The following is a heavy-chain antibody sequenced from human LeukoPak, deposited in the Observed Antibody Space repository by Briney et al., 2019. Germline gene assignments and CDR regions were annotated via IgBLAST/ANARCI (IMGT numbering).Heavy chain of an antibody. Sequence: QAGGSLRLSCTSSGFTFREFAVSWFRQAPGKRLEWIGFIRSSIYGGTPKAAASVKGRFIFSRDDSKGVAYLRMNSLKTDDTAVYYCSREWGNGNDLRPDSWGQGTLVTVSS. CDR2: IRSSIYGGTP. J-gene: IGHJ4*02. CDR1: GFTFREFA. CDR3: SREWGNGNDLRPDS. D-gene: IGHD1-1*01. V-gene: IGHV3-49*03.